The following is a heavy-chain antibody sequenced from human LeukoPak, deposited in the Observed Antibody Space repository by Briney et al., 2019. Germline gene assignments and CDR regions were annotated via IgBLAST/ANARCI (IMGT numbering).Heavy chain of an antibody. D-gene: IGHD6-6*01. V-gene: IGHV1-2*02. CDR1: GYTFTGYY. J-gene: IGHJ4*02. Sequence: ASVKVSCKASGYTFTGYYMHWVRQAPGQGLEWMGWINPNSGGTNYAQKFQGRVTMTRDTSISTAYMELSRLRSDDTAVYYCARVRGALVTYYFDYWGQGTLVTVSS. CDR2: INPNSGGT. CDR3: ARVRGALVTYYFDY.